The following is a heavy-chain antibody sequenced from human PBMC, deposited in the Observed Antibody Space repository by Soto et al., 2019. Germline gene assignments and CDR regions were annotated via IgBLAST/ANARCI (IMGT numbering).Heavy chain of an antibody. J-gene: IGHJ4*02. V-gene: IGHV3-23*01. CDR2: ISGSGGST. CDR1: GFTFSSYA. CDR3: AKDPIWEYYDSSGYYAY. Sequence: GSLRLSCAASGFTFSSYAMSWVRQAPGKGLEWVSAISGSGGSTYYADSVKGRFTISRDNSKNTLYLQMNSLRAEDTAVYYCAKDPIWEYYDSSGYYAYWGQGTLVTVSS. D-gene: IGHD3-22*01.